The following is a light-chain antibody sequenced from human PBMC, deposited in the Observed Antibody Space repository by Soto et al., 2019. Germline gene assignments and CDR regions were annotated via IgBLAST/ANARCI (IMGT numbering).Light chain of an antibody. CDR2: GDN. CDR3: QSYDSSLSAL. Sequence: QSVLTQPPSVSGAPGQRVTISCTGSNSNIGAGYDVHWYQQFPGTAPKLLIFGDNNRPSGVPERFSGSKSGTSASLAIAGRQAEDEAEYYCQSYDSSLSALFGGGTKLTVL. V-gene: IGLV1-40*01. CDR1: NSNIGAGYD. J-gene: IGLJ3*02.